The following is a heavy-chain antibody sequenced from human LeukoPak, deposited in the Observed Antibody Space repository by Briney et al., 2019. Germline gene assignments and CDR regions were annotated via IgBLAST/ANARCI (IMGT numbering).Heavy chain of an antibody. CDR1: GFTFSNYW. D-gene: IGHD5-12*01. J-gene: IGHJ4*02. V-gene: IGHV3-74*01. CDR3: VTDVSGSLGD. CDR2: ISGDGSTT. Sequence: GRSLRLSCAASGFTFSNYWMNWVRQAPGKGLVWVSRISGDGSTTRYADSVKGRFTISRDNAKNTLYLQMSSLRAEDTAVYYCVTDVSGSLGDWGQGTLVTVSS.